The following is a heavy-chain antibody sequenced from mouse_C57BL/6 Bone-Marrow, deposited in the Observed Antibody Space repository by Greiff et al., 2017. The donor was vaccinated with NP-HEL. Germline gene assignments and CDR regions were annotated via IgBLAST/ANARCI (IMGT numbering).Heavy chain of an antibody. Sequence: EVHLVESGGGLVKPGGSLKLSCAASGFTFSSYAMSWVRQTPEKRLEWVATISDGGSYTYYPDNVKGRFTISRDNAKNNLYLQMRHLKSEDTAMYDCARDYRGWYFDVWGTGTTVTVSS. CDR3: ARDYRGWYFDV. CDR1: GFTFSSYA. D-gene: IGHD2-14*01. J-gene: IGHJ1*03. CDR2: ISDGGSYT. V-gene: IGHV5-4*01.